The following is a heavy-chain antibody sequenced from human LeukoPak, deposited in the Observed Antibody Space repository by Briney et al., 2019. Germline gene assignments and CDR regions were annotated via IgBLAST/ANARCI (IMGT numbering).Heavy chain of an antibody. V-gene: IGHV3-23*01. CDR1: GFTFSSYA. D-gene: IGHD5-24*01. Sequence: GGSLRLSFAASGFTFSSYAMSWVRQAPGKGLEWVSAISGSGGSTYYADSVKGRFTISRDNSKNTLYLQMNSLRAEDTAVYYCAKGIWLQLSLDIWGQGTMVTVSS. J-gene: IGHJ3*02. CDR2: ISGSGGST. CDR3: AKGIWLQLSLDI.